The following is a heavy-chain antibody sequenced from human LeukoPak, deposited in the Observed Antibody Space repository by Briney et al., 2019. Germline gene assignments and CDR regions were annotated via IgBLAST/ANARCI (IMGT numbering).Heavy chain of an antibody. D-gene: IGHD3-10*01. CDR2: INSDGSST. CDR3: TRGTGSYYSLGY. CDR1: GFTFSSYW. V-gene: IGHV3-74*01. J-gene: IGHJ4*02. Sequence: GGSLRLSCAVSGFTFSSYWMHWVRQAPGKGLVWVSRINSDGSSTIYADSVQGRFTISRDNAKNTLYLQMNSLRAEDTAVYFCTRGTGSYYSLGYWSQGTLVTVSS.